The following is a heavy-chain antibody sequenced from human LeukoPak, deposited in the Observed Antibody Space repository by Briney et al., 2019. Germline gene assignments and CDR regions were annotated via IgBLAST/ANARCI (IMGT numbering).Heavy chain of an antibody. Sequence: ASVKVSCKASGYTFTGYYMHWVRQAPGQGLESMGWINPNSGGTNYAQKFQGRVTMTRDTSISTAYMELSRLRSDDTAVYYWARDTGNNWFDPWGQGTLVTVSS. J-gene: IGHJ5*02. CDR2: INPNSGGT. V-gene: IGHV1-2*02. CDR3: ARDTGNNWFDP. CDR1: GYTFTGYY. D-gene: IGHD3-10*01.